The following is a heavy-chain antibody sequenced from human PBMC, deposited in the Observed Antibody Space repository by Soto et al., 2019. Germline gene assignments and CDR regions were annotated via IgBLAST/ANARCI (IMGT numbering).Heavy chain of an antibody. J-gene: IGHJ4*02. CDR1: GGSISSSSYY. CDR3: ARGYRRGYDILTGYSR. D-gene: IGHD3-9*01. Sequence: SETLSLTCTVSGGSISSSSYYWGWIRQPPGKGLEWIGKINHSGSTNYNPSLKSRVTISVDTSKNQFSLKLSSVTAADTAVYYCARGYRRGYDILTGYSRWGQGTLVTVSS. CDR2: INHSGST. V-gene: IGHV4-39*07.